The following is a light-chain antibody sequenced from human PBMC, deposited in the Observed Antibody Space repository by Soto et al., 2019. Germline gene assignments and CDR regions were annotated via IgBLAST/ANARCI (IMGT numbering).Light chain of an antibody. V-gene: IGKV3-20*01. CDR3: QQYGSSPALT. CDR1: QSVSSSY. CDR2: GAS. J-gene: IGKJ4*01. Sequence: EIVVTQAPGPLSLSPGERAXLSCTAIQSVSSSYLAWYQQKPGQAPRLLIYGASSRATGIPDRFSGSGSGTDFTLTISRLEPEDFAVYYCQQYGSSPALTFGGGTKVDIK.